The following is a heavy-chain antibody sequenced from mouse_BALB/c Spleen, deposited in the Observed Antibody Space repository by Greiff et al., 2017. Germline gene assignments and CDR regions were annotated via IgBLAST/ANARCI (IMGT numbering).Heavy chain of an antibody. J-gene: IGHJ4*01. D-gene: IGHD2-4*01. V-gene: IGHV14-3*02. CDR2: IDPANGNT. CDR3: ARGAYDYDAEGYYAMDY. Sequence: VQLQQSGAELVKPGASVKLSCTASGFNIKDTYMHWVKQRPEQGLEWIGRIDPANGNTKYDPKFQGKATITADTSSNTAYLQLSSLTSEDTAVYYCARGAYDYDAEGYYAMDYWGQGTSVTVSS. CDR1: GFNIKDTY.